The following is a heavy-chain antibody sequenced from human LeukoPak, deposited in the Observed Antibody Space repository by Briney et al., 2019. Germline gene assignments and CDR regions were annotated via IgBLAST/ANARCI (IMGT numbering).Heavy chain of an antibody. CDR1: GFTVSSYA. J-gene: IGHJ3*01. CDR3: AKDRNYYDSSGSRSFSSA. CDR2: ISGSGHST. V-gene: IGHV3-23*01. Sequence: GGSLRLSCAASGFTVSSYAMHWVRQAPGKGLEWVSSISGSGHSTYYADSVKGRFTISRDNSKNTLYLQMNSLRAEDTAVYYCAKDRNYYDSSGSRSFSSAWGQGTMVTVSS. D-gene: IGHD3-22*01.